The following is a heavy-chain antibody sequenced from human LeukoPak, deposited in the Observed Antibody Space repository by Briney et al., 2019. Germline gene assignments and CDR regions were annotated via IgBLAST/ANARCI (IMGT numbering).Heavy chain of an antibody. CDR3: ARDPGYSYGTVDY. CDR2: IYYTGTT. V-gene: IGHV4-59*12. Sequence: SETLSLTCAVSGGSMSSYYWSWIRQPPGKGLEWIGYIYYTGTTNYSPSLKSRVTFSIDTPKNQFSLKLSSVTAADTAVYYCARDPGYSYGTVDYWGQGTLVTVSS. CDR1: GGSMSSYY. D-gene: IGHD5-18*01. J-gene: IGHJ4*02.